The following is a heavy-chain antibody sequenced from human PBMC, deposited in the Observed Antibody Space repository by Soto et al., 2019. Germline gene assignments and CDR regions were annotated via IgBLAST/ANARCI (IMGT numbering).Heavy chain of an antibody. D-gene: IGHD3-22*01. Sequence: SVKVSCKASGGTFSRYTITWVRQAPGQGLEWMGGITPMFGTPNYAQKFQGRVTITADESTSTAYMELSSLRSEDTAMYYCARDATLYDSSAYYYLYWGQGTLVTVAS. CDR3: ARDATLYDSSAYYYLY. V-gene: IGHV1-69*13. CDR1: GGTFSRYT. J-gene: IGHJ4*02. CDR2: ITPMFGTP.